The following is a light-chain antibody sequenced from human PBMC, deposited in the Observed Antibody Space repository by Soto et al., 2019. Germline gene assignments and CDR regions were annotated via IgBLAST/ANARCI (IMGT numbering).Light chain of an antibody. CDR1: QSVSSSN. CDR3: QQYGGSPRT. J-gene: IGKJ1*01. Sequence: IVFTQSPGTLSLSPGDKATLYCRASQSVSSSNLAWYEQKRGQSPRLLIYGASSRATGIPDRFSGSGSGTDFTLTITRLEPEDFAVYYCQQYGGSPRTFGQGTKVEI. CDR2: GAS. V-gene: IGKV3-20*01.